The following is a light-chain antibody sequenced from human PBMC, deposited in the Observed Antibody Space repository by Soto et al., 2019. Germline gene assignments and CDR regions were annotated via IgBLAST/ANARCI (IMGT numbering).Light chain of an antibody. CDR3: QQRSNWPPWT. J-gene: IGKJ1*01. CDR2: DAS. CDR1: QSVSSY. Sequence: EIGLTQSPATLSFSPGERATLSCRASQSVSSYLAWNQQKPCQAPRLLIYDASNRATGIPARFSGSGSGTGFTLTISSLEPEDFAVHYCQQRSNWPPWTFGQGTKVDIK. V-gene: IGKV3-11*01.